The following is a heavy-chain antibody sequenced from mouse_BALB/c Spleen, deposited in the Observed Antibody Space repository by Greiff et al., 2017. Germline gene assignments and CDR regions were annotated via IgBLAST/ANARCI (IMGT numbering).Heavy chain of an antibody. V-gene: IGHV5-6-4*01. Sequence: DVKLVESGGGLVKPGGSLKLSCAASGFTFSSYTMSWVRQTPEKRLEWVATISSGGSYTYYPDSVKGRFTISRDNAKNTLYLQMSSLKSEDTAMYYCTRGGYGSRGGYFDVWGAGTTVTVSS. D-gene: IGHD1-1*01. J-gene: IGHJ1*01. CDR3: TRGGYGSRGGYFDV. CDR2: ISSGGSYT. CDR1: GFTFSSYT.